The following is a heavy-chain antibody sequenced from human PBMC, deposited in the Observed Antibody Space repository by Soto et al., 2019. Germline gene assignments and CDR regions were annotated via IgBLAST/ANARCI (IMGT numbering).Heavy chain of an antibody. V-gene: IGHV2-5*02. CDR3: AHRRPFLTGSYFDY. J-gene: IGHJ4*02. Sequence: XGPTLVNPTQTLTLTCTFSGFSLTTSGVGVGWIRQPPGKALEWLALIYWDDDKRYSPSLKSGLTITKDTSKNQVVLTMTNMDPVDTATYYCAHRRPFLTGSYFDYWGQGTLVTVSS. D-gene: IGHD3-9*01. CDR2: IYWDDDK. CDR1: GFSLTTSGVG.